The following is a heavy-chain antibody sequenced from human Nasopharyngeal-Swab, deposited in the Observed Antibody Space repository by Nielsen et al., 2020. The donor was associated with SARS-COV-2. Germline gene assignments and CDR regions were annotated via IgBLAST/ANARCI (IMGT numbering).Heavy chain of an antibody. CDR2: IYYSGST. J-gene: IGHJ4*02. CDR3: AREGSMVRGVIYFDY. CDR1: GGSISSGGYY. Sequence: LRLSCTVSGGSISSGGYYWSWIRQPPGKGLEWIGYIYYSGSTYYNPSLKSRVTISVDTSKNQFSLKLSSVTAADTAVYYCAREGSMVRGVIYFDYWGQGTLVTVSS. D-gene: IGHD3-10*01. V-gene: IGHV4-31*03.